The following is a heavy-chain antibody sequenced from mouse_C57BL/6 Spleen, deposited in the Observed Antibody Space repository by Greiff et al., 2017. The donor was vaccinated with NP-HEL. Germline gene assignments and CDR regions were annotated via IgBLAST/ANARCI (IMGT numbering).Heavy chain of an antibody. CDR3: ARSYDYDEGRFAY. CDR1: GYSFTSYY. V-gene: IGHV1-66*01. CDR2: IYPGSGNT. D-gene: IGHD2-4*01. Sequence: QVQLQQSGPELVKPGASVKISCKASGYSFTSYYIHWVKQRPGQGLEWIGWIYPGSGNTKYNEKFKGKATLTADTSSSTAYMQLSSLTSEDSAVYDCARSYDYDEGRFAYWGQGTLVTVSA. J-gene: IGHJ3*01.